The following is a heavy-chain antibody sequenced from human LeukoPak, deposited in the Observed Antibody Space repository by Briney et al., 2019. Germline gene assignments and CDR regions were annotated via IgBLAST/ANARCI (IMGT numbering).Heavy chain of an antibody. CDR2: IRSKAYRGST. V-gene: IGHV3-49*04. CDR3: SRGPIQLWVHNGVDV. CDR1: GFNFGDHA. D-gene: IGHD5-18*01. Sequence: GGSLRLSCTTSGFNFGDHAMTWVRQAPGKGLEWVGFIRSKAYRGSTEYAASVKGRFTISRDDSKSVVYLQMNSLKSEDTAVYYCSRGPIQLWVHNGVDVWGQGTTVTVSS. J-gene: IGHJ6*02.